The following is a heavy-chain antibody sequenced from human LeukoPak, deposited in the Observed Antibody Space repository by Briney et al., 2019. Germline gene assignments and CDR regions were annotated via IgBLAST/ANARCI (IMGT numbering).Heavy chain of an antibody. CDR1: GYTFSSNW. CDR3: ARHRVGIYSRNHAFDI. J-gene: IGHJ3*02. Sequence: GESLKISCKGSGYTFSSNWIGWVRQMPGKGLEWMGIIYPGDSDTRYSPSFQGQVTISADKSSSTAYLQWSSLKTSDTAMYYCARHRVGIYSRNHAFDIWGQGTMVTVSS. CDR2: IYPGDSDT. V-gene: IGHV5-51*01. D-gene: IGHD1-26*01.